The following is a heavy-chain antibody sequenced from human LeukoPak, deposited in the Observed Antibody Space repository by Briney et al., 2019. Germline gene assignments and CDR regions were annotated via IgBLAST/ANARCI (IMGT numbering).Heavy chain of an antibody. CDR2: IKQDGSEK. CDR1: GFTFSSYW. V-gene: IGHV3-7*03. J-gene: IGHJ3*01. Sequence: GGSLRLSCAASGFTFSSYWMSWVRQAPGKGLEWVANIKQDGSEKYYVGSVKGRFTISRDNAKNSLYLQMNSLRAEDTAVYYCAREGGAELAIYDTLTGDPDAFDLRGQGTMVTVSS. D-gene: IGHD3-9*01. CDR3: AREGGAELAIYDTLTGDPDAFDL.